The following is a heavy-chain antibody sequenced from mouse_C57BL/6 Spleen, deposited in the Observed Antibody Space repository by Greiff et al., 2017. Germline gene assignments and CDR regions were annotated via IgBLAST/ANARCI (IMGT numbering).Heavy chain of an antibody. J-gene: IGHJ1*03. V-gene: IGHV1-61*01. CDR3: ARKGYDGGYFDV. D-gene: IGHD3-1*01. CDR2: IYPSDSET. CDR1: GYTFISYW. Sequence: QVQLQQPGAELVRPGSSVKLSCKASGYTFISYWMDWVKQRPGQGLEWIGNIYPSDSETHYNQKFKDKATLTVDKSSSTAYMQLSSLTSEDSAVYYCARKGYDGGYFDVWGTGTTGTVSS.